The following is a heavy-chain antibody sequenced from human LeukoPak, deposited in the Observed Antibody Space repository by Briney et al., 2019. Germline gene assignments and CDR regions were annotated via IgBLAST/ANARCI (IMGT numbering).Heavy chain of an antibody. CDR1: GYIFISYY. CDR3: ARTRAPYDSSGYYPDDY. CDR2: IIPIFGTA. D-gene: IGHD3-22*01. Sequence: ASVKVSCKASGYIFISYYIHWVRQAPGQGLEWMGGIIPIFGTANYAQKFQGRVTITADESTSTAYMELSSLRSEDTAVYYCARTRAPYDSSGYYPDDYWGQGTLVTVSS. J-gene: IGHJ4*02. V-gene: IGHV1-69*13.